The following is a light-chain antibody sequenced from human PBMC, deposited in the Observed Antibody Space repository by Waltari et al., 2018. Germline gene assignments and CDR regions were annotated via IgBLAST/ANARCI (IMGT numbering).Light chain of an antibody. CDR2: GVY. V-gene: IGLV2-11*01. J-gene: IGLJ3*02. Sequence: QSVLTQPRPVSGSPGQSVAISCTGTSRDVGAYDYVSWYQQYPGKAPKVMIYGVYKRSSGVPVRFSGSKSGNTASLTISGLQAEDEADYYCCSYANAKWVFGGGTRLTVL. CDR1: SRDVGAYDY. CDR3: CSYANAKWV.